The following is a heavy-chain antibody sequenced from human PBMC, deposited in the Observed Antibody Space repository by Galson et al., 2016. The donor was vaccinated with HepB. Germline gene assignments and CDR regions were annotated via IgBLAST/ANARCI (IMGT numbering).Heavy chain of an antibody. V-gene: IGHV4-30-2*01. CDR2: NSHSEST. Sequence: TLSLTCAVSDGSISTVGYAWSWIPPPPGKGLEWIGYNSHSESTYSTPSLKSRVTISVDGFKNQFSLKLNSMTTADTAVYCCSRVSSDYVWGNYAPYYWFDPWGQGTLVTVSS. CDR1: DGSISTVGYA. J-gene: IGHJ5*02. CDR3: SRVSSDYVWGNYAPYYWFDP. D-gene: IGHD3-16*01.